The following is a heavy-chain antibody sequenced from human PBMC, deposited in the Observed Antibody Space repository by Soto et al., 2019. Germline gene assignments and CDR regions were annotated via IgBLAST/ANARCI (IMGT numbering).Heavy chain of an antibody. J-gene: IGHJ3*02. V-gene: IGHV4-39*07. CDR3: AGDPVAASGTAFDI. Sequence: SETLSLTCTVSGGSISSSSYYWGWIRQPPGKGLEWIGSIYYSGSTYYNPSLKSRVTISVDTSKNQFSLNLISVTAADTAMYYCAGDPVAASGTAFDIWGQGIMVTVSS. CDR2: IYYSGST. D-gene: IGHD6-13*01. CDR1: GGSISSSSYY.